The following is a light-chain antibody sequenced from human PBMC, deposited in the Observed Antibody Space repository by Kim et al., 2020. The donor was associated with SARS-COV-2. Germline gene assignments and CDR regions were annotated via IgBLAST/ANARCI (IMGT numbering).Light chain of an antibody. CDR1: QPVGSN. V-gene: IGKV3-15*01. CDR2: DAS. J-gene: IGKJ4*01. CDR3: QQYNTYRSLS. Sequence: PGEGATLSCTASQPVGSNLAWYQQKPGQTPRLLIYDASIRDSGIPARFSGSGSGTDFTLTISSLQSEDFAVYYCQQYNTYRSLSFGGGTTVDSK.